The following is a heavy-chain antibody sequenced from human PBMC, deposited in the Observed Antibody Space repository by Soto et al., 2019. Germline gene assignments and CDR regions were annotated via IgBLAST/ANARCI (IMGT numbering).Heavy chain of an antibody. Sequence: QVQLQESGPGLVKPSETLSLTCTVSGGSISSYYWSWIRQPPGKGLEWIGYIYYSGSTNYNPSLKSRVSISGDTSTNQFSLKLSSVTAADTVVYYCASLRIPGYSSGWYRLDYWGQGTLVTVSS. V-gene: IGHV4-59*01. J-gene: IGHJ4*02. CDR2: IYYSGST. D-gene: IGHD6-19*01. CDR3: ASLRIPGYSSGWYRLDY. CDR1: GGSISSYY.